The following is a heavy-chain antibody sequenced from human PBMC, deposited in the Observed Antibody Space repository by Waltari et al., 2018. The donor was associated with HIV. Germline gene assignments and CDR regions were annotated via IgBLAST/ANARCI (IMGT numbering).Heavy chain of an antibody. CDR3: VRLLPCQLERRGRFDP. J-gene: IGHJ5*02. V-gene: IGHV2-26*01. D-gene: IGHD1-1*01. CDR2: SFSNEDK. CDR1: GFSLSNTKVG. Sequence: QVTLKESGPVLVKPTETLTLTCTVSGFSLSNTKVGVAWIRQPPGKALEWLAHSFSNEDKSFITSLKSRLTISEDISKSQVVLTMTNMEPVDTATYYCVRLLPCQLERRGRFDPWGQGALVTVSS.